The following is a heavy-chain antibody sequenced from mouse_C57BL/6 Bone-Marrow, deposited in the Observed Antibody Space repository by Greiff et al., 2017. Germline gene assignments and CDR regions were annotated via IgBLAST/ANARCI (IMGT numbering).Heavy chain of an antibody. CDR3: ARRINYDYDGGVYDAMDY. J-gene: IGHJ4*01. Sequence: QVQLQQPGAELVKPGASVKLSCKASGYTFTSYWMHWVKQRPGRGLEWIGRIDPNSGGTKYNEKFKSKATLTVDKPSSTAYMQLSSLTSEDSAVYYCARRINYDYDGGVYDAMDYWGQGTSVTVSS. D-gene: IGHD2-4*01. CDR2: IDPNSGGT. V-gene: IGHV1-72*01. CDR1: GYTFTSYW.